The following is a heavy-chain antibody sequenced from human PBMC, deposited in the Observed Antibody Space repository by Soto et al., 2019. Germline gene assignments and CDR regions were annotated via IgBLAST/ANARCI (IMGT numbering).Heavy chain of an antibody. CDR1: GFTFCASA. D-gene: IGHD3-9*01. CDR2: IGSRGECYAT. CDR3: SRDDSDSFFN. V-gene: IGHV3-73*01. Sequence: PVLSQRLSCEASGFTFCASALQWVRQASGKGLEWLGRIGSRGECYATTYLVSVKGRFNISRVDSKTTAYLQMNILESEDTAVYYCSRDDSDSFFNWGRGT. J-gene: IGHJ6*01.